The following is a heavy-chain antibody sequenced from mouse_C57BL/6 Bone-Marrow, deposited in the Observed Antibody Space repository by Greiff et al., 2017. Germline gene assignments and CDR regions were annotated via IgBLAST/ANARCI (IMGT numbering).Heavy chain of an antibody. CDR2: IYPGDGDT. D-gene: IGHD1-1*01. Sequence: QVQLQQSGPELVKPGASVKISCKASGYAFSSSWMNWVKQRPGKGLEWIGRIYPGDGDTNYNGKFKGKATLTADKSSSTAYMQLSSLTSEDSAVYFCARSGRYYGRFAYWGQGTLVTVSA. CDR3: ARSGRYYGRFAY. J-gene: IGHJ3*01. CDR1: GYAFSSSW. V-gene: IGHV1-82*01.